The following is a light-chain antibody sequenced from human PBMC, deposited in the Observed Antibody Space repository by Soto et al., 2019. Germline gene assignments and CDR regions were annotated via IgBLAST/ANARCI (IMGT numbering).Light chain of an antibody. CDR1: QSISSW. J-gene: IGKJ1*01. Sequence: DIQMTQSPSTLSASVGDRVTITCRASQSISSWLAWYQQKPGKAPKLLIYKASSLESGVPSRFRGSGSGTEFTLTISSLQPDDFETYYCQQYNSYWTFGQGTKVDIK. CDR2: KAS. V-gene: IGKV1-5*03. CDR3: QQYNSYWT.